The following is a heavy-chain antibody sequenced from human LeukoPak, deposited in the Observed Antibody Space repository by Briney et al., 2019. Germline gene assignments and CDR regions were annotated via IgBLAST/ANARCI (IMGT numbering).Heavy chain of an antibody. Sequence: SETLSLTCTVSGGSVSSSSDYWGWIRQPPGKGLEWIGSIYYSGNTYYNPSLKSRVTISVDTSKKQFSLKLSSVTAADTAVYYCASTPSGSSAWYYFDKWGQGTLVTVSS. CDR1: GGSVSSSSDY. D-gene: IGHD6-19*01. J-gene: IGHJ4*02. CDR2: IYYSGNT. V-gene: IGHV4-39*01. CDR3: ASTPSGSSAWYYFDK.